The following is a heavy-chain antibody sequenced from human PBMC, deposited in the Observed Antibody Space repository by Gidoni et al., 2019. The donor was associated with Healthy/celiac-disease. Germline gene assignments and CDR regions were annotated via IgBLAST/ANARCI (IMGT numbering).Heavy chain of an antibody. V-gene: IGHV3-23*01. CDR1: GFTFSSYA. J-gene: IGHJ6*02. CDR2: ISGSGGST. CDR3: AKDLELRFLEWVRDGMDA. D-gene: IGHD3-3*01. Sequence: EVQLLESGRGFVQPGGSLRLSCEASGFTFSSYAMSWVRQAPGKGLEWVSDISGSGGSTYYAESGKGWFPIARDNSKTTLYLQMNSLRAEDTAVYYCAKDLELRFLEWVRDGMDAWGQGTTVTVSS.